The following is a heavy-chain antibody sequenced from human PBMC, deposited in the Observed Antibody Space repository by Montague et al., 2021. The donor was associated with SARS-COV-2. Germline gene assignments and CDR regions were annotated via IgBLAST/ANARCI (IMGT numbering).Heavy chain of an antibody. V-gene: IGHV4-39*01. D-gene: IGHD3-3*01. CDR1: GTTRKNNYY. CDR2: LYYSGNA. Sequence: SETLSLTCSFSGTTRKNNYYWGWIRQPAGKRLEWVGSLYYSGNAYYSPSLRSRVTISVDTSRSQFSLQLTSVTVADTAIYYWARGIEFGLVASRSHYFDTWGQGTLVSVSS. CDR3: ARGIEFGLVASRSHYFDT. J-gene: IGHJ4*02.